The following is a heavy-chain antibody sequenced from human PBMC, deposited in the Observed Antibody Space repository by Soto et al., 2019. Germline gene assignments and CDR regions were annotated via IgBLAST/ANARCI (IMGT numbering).Heavy chain of an antibody. D-gene: IGHD3-10*01. CDR1: GYTFANYG. CDR2: ISHWGNT. V-gene: IGHV1-18*01. Sequence: ASVKVSCKASGYTFANYGISWVRQAPGQGLEWMGWISHWGNTNYAQKLQGRVTMTTDTSASTAYMELRSLRSDDTAIYFCARDLDGSGSYYTDYWGQGTLVTVSS. CDR3: ARDLDGSGSYYTDY. J-gene: IGHJ4*02.